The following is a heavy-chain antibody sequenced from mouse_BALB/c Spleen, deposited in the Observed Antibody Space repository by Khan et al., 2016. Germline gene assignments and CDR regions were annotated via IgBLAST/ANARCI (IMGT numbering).Heavy chain of an antibody. J-gene: IGHJ4*01. D-gene: IGHD2-5*01. Sequence: EVELVESGAGLVQPGGSRRLSCAASGFNFSSFGMHWVRQAPHKGLEWVAYISSGSNTIYYADTVKGRFTISRDNHKQTLFLQMSSLRSEGTAMHYCASRIVTRYYYGMDYWGQGTSVTVSA. V-gene: IGHV5-17*02. CDR1: GFNFSSFG. CDR3: ASRIVTRYYYGMDY. CDR2: ISSGSNTI.